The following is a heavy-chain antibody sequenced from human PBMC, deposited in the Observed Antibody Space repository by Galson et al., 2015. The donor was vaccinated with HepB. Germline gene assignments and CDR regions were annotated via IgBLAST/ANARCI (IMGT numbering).Heavy chain of an antibody. V-gene: IGHV3-53*01. CDR1: GFTVSSNY. J-gene: IGHJ6*03. CDR3: ARDVKYYMDV. CDR2: IYGGGST. Sequence: SLRLSCAASGFTVSSNYMSWVRQAPGKGLEWVSVIYGGGSTYYADSVKGRFTISRDNSKNTLYLQMNSLRAEDTAVYYCARDVKYYMDVWGKGTTVTVSS.